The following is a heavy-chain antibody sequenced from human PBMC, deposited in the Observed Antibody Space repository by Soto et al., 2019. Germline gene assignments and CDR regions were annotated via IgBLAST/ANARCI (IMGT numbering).Heavy chain of an antibody. J-gene: IGHJ6*02. CDR1: GYAFTSYG. D-gene: IGHD6-19*01. CDR2: ISAYNGNT. V-gene: IGHV1-18*01. Sequence: ASVKVSCKASGYAFTSYGISWVRQAPGQGLEWMGWISAYNGNTNYAQKLPGRVTMTTDTSTSTAYMELRSLRSDDTAAYYCARVDSSAVMSVWGQGTTVTVSS. CDR3: ARVDSSAVMSV.